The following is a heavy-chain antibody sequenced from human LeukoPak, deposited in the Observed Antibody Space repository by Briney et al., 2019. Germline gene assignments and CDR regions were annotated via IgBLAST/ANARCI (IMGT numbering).Heavy chain of an antibody. D-gene: IGHD3-10*01. CDR1: GGSISSGDYY. V-gene: IGHV4-30-4*01. CDR2: IYHSGST. CDR3: ARGLRGIMVRGAITDLNWFDP. Sequence: TLSLTCTVSGGSISSGDYYWTWIRQLPGKGLEWIGYIYHSGSTHYKASLKSRLTISLDTSRNQFSLRLTSVTAADTAVYFCARGLRGIMVRGAITDLNWFDPWGQGTLVAVSS. J-gene: IGHJ5*02.